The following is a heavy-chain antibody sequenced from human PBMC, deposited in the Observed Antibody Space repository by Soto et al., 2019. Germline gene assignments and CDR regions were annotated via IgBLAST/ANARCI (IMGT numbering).Heavy chain of an antibody. D-gene: IGHD1-1*01. CDR1: GGSFSAYY. Sequence: SETLSLTCAVYGGSFSAYYWSLIRQPPGKGLEWIGEINHSGSTNYILSLKIRVTISVDTYKNQFSLKLRSVTAADTAVYYCARGPGWNALEHSIEYWGEGTLVTVSS. V-gene: IGHV4-34*01. CDR2: INHSGST. CDR3: ARGPGWNALEHSIEY. J-gene: IGHJ4*02.